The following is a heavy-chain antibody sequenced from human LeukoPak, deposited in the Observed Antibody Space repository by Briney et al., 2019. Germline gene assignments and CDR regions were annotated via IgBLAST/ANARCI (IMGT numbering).Heavy chain of an antibody. CDR1: GFTFSSYW. J-gene: IGHJ4*02. CDR3: ARVPIVAATPLFDY. Sequence: GGPLRLSCAASGFTFSSYWMSWVRQAPGKGLEWVANIKQDGSEKYYVDSVKGRFTISRDNAKNSLYLQMNSLRAEDTAVYYCARVPIVAATPLFDYWGQGTLVTVSS. CDR2: IKQDGSEK. V-gene: IGHV3-7*01. D-gene: IGHD2-15*01.